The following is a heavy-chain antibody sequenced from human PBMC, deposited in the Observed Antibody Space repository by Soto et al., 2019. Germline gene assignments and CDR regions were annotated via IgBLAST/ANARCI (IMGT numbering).Heavy chain of an antibody. J-gene: IGHJ5*02. CDR3: VRGGGGGLFDP. V-gene: IGHV3-11*06. D-gene: IGHD2-15*01. Sequence: GGSLRLSCAGSGFTFGDSYMSCIRQAPGKGLEWLSYISPGSRYPAYADSVKGRFTISRDNAKRSLYLQMMNLTAEDTAIYYCVRGGGGGLFDPWGQGTMVTVSS. CDR1: GFTFGDSY. CDR2: ISPGSRYP.